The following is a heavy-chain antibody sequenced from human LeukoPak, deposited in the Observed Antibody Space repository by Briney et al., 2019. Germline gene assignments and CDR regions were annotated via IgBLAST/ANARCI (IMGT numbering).Heavy chain of an antibody. CDR1: GGSISTYY. CDR3: DTAVYYCARAGSGSQNAFDI. Sequence: SETLSLTCTVSGGSISTYYWSWIRQPPGKGLEWIGYIYHSGSTKYNPSLKSRVTMSVDTSKNQFSLKLSPVTAADTAVTAADTAVYYCARAGSGSQNAFDIWGQGTMVTVSS. V-gene: IGHV4-59*12. D-gene: IGHD3-10*01. J-gene: IGHJ3*02. CDR2: IYHSGST.